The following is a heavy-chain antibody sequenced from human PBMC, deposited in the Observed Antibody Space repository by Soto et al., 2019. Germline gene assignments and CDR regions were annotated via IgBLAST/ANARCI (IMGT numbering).Heavy chain of an antibody. Sequence: PGGSLRLSCAASGFTFYDYGMSWFRQAPGKGLEWVSGINWNGGSTGYADSVKGRFTISRDNAKNSLYLQMNSLRAEDTALYYCARDSFPPYSSSWYNWFDPWGQGTLVTVSS. CDR1: GFTFYDYG. V-gene: IGHV3-20*04. D-gene: IGHD6-13*01. CDR3: ARDSFPPYSSSWYNWFDP. J-gene: IGHJ5*02. CDR2: INWNGGST.